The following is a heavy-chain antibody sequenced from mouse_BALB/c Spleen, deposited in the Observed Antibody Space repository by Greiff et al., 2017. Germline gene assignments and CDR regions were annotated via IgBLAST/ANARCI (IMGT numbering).Heavy chain of an antibody. V-gene: IGHV14-3*02. CDR2: IDPANGNT. CDR1: GFNIKDTY. Sequence: VQLQQSGAELVKPGASVKLSCTASGFNIKDTYMHWVKQRPEQGLEWIGRIDPANGNTKYDPKFQGKATITADTSSNTAYLQLSSLTSEDTAVYYGALYDYDRRLAYWGQGTLVTVSA. D-gene: IGHD2-4*01. J-gene: IGHJ3*01. CDR3: ALYDYDRRLAY.